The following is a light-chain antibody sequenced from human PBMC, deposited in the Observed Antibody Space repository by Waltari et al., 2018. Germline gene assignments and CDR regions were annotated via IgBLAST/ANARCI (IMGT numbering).Light chain of an antibody. V-gene: IGLV2-14*01. CDR2: EVS. Sequence: QSALTQPASVSGSPGQSITISCTGTSSDVGAYNYVSWYQQYPGKAPKLMIYEVSHRPSGVSNRFSGSKSGNTASLTISGLQAEDEADYYCSSFTGSDTHVFGTETKVTVL. CDR3: SSFTGSDTHV. CDR1: SSDVGAYNY. J-gene: IGLJ1*01.